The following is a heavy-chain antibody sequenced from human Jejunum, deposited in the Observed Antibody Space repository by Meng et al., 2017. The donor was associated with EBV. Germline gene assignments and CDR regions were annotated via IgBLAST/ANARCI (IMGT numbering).Heavy chain of an antibody. CDR2: INHGGGA. J-gene: IGHJ5*02. CDR1: GGSFSDYY. V-gene: IGHV4-34*01. D-gene: IGHD3-10*01. Sequence: QVHLQQWGAGLLKPSETLPLTCAVYGGSFSDYYWTWIRQPPGKGLEWIGEINHGGGAIYNPSLKSRVTISVDTSKNQFSLKLSSVTAADTAVYYCARLGGYASGTYYPIDPWGQGTLVTVSS. CDR3: ARLGGYASGTYYPIDP.